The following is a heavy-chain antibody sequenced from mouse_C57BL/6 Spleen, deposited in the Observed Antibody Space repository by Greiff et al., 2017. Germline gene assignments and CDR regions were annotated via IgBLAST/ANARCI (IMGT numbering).Heavy chain of an antibody. CDR3: ARQGYYFDY. J-gene: IGHJ2*01. V-gene: IGHV5-9*01. Sequence: EVKLMESGGGLVKPGGSLKLSCAASGFTFSSSTMSWVRQTPGKGLEWVATISGGGGNTYYPDSVKGRFTISRDNAKNTLYLQMSSLRSEDTALYYCARQGYYFDYWGQGTTLTVSS. CDR2: ISGGGGNT. CDR1: GFTFSSST.